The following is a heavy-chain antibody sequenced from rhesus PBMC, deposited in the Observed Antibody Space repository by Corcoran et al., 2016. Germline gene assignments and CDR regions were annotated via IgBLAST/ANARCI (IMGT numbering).Heavy chain of an antibody. CDR2: ICVTTR. D-gene: IGHD3-22*01. Sequence: EVQLAEFGGGSVQPGGSLRPSGAASGLNVSSYWMSWARQAPGKVLVWLSDICVTTRYYGGSVKCRVTISRDNAKNSLYLQMNSLRAEDTAVYYCTRIRPAYFDYWGQGVLVTVSS. CDR3: TRIRPAYFDY. V-gene: IGHV3-11*01. J-gene: IGHJ4*01. CDR1: GLNVSSYW.